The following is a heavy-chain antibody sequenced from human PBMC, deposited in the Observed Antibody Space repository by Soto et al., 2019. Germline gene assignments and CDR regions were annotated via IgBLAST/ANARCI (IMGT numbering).Heavy chain of an antibody. Sequence: QVQLVQSGAEVKKPGSSVKVSCKASGGTFSSYAISWVRQAPGQGLAWMGGIIPIFGTANYEQKFQGRVTITADESTRTAYMELSSLRSADTAVYYCACRGPQRAGCDYWGQGTLVTVSS. CDR1: GGTFSSYA. CDR3: ACRGPQRAGCDY. J-gene: IGHJ4*02. CDR2: IIPIFGTA. D-gene: IGHD3-10*01. V-gene: IGHV1-69*01.